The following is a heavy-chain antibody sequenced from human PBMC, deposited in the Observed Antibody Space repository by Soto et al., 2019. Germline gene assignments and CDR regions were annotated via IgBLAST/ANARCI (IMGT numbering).Heavy chain of an antibody. CDR3: TSHDLIVATENDAFDI. D-gene: IGHD5-12*01. CDR2: IRSKANSYAT. CDR1: GFTFSGSA. Sequence: GGSLRLSCAASGFTFSGSAMHWVRQASGKGLEWVGRIRSKANSYATAYAASVKGRFTISRDDSKNTAYLQMNSLKTEDTAVYYCTSHDLIVATENDAFDIWGQGTMVTVSS. J-gene: IGHJ3*02. V-gene: IGHV3-73*01.